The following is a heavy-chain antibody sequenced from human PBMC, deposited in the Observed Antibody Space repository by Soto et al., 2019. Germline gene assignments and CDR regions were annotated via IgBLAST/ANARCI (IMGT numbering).Heavy chain of an antibody. CDR2: IIPYYNTL. CDR1: EGTFNSYA. CDR3: ASGASRWYPYFFDS. Sequence: QAQVVQHGAEVMKPGSSVKVSCKASEGTFNSYAIAWVRQAPVQGLEWMGGIIPYYNTLNYAQKCQDRVTITADDSTNTVYMELSSLRSDDTAVYFCASGASRWYPYFFDSWAQGTLVTVSS. D-gene: IGHD6-13*01. V-gene: IGHV1-69*01. J-gene: IGHJ4*02.